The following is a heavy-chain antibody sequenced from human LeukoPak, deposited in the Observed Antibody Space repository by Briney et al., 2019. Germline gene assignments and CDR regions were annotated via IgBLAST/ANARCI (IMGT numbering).Heavy chain of an antibody. Sequence: ASVKVSCKASGYTFTSYYMHWVRQATGQGLEWMGWMNPNSGNTACAQKFQGRVTIARNTSISTAYMELSSLRSEDTAIYYCAREDYYDSGSSDYWGQGTLVTVSS. V-gene: IGHV1-8*03. D-gene: IGHD3-22*01. CDR3: AREDYYDSGSSDY. CDR1: GYTFTSYY. CDR2: MNPNSGNT. J-gene: IGHJ4*02.